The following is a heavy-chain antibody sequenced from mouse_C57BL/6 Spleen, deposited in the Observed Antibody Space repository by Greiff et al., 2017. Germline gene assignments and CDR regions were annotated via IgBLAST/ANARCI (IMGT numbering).Heavy chain of an antibody. CDR3: ARYGYGRGYFDV. J-gene: IGHJ1*03. Sequence: QVQLQQPGAELVKPGASVKMSCKASGYTFTSYWITWVKQRPGQGLEWIGDIYPGSGSTNYNAKFKSKATLTVDTSSSTAYMQLSSLTSEDSAVYYCARYGYGRGYFDVWGTGTTVTVSS. CDR1: GYTFTSYW. V-gene: IGHV1-55*01. D-gene: IGHD1-1*01. CDR2: IYPGSGST.